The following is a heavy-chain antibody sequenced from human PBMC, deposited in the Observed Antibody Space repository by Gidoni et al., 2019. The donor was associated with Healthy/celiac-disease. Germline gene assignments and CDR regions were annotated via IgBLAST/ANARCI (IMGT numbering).Heavy chain of an antibody. CDR3: ARMVRGVIILYFDY. J-gene: IGHJ4*02. V-gene: IGHV1-69*02. CDR1: GGTLSSYT. Sequence: QVQLVQSGAEVKKPGSSVTVSCKASGGTLSSYTISWVRQAPGQGLEWMGRIIPILGIANYAQKFQGRVTITADKSTSTAYMELSSLRSEDTAVYYCARMVRGVIILYFDYWGQGTLVTVSS. D-gene: IGHD3-10*01. CDR2: IIPILGIA.